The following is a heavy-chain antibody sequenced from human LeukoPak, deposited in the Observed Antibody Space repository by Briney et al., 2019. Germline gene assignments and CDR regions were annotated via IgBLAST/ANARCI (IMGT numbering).Heavy chain of an antibody. J-gene: IGHJ4*02. CDR3: ARDRVGAYDY. CDR1: GGSISSYY. D-gene: IGHD1-26*01. Sequence: SETLSLTCTVSGGSISSYYWSWTRQPPGKGLEWIGYIYYSGSTNYNPSLKSRVTISVDTSKNQFSLKLSSVTAADTAVYYCARDRVGAYDYWGQGTLVTVSS. CDR2: IYYSGST. V-gene: IGHV4-59*01.